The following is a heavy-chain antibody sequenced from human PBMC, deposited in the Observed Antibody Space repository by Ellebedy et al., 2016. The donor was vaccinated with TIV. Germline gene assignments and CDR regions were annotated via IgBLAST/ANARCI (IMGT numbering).Heavy chain of an antibody. CDR3: ARDKRFQKHYGMDV. CDR2: ISGSRSYI. J-gene: IGHJ6*02. V-gene: IGHV3-21*01. Sequence: PGGSLRLSCSTSIFGFSSYSMNWVRQTPGKGLAWVSSISGSRSYIYYADSVKGRFTISRDNAKNSLYLEMTSLRAEDTAVYYCARDKRFQKHYGMDVWGQGTTVTVSS. CDR1: IFGFSSYS.